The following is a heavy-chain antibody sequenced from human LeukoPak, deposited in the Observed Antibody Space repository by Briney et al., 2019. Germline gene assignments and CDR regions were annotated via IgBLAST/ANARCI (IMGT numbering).Heavy chain of an antibody. D-gene: IGHD5-24*01. J-gene: IGHJ6*02. CDR3: ATSRRDGYDSNHYYGMDV. Sequence: GGSLRLSCAASGSTFSRYGMHWVRQAPDKGLEWVAVISYDGSNKYFADSVKGRFTISRDNSKNTLYLQMNSLRADDTAVYYCATSRRDGYDSNHYYGMDVWGQGTTVTVSS. CDR2: ISYDGSNK. V-gene: IGHV3-30*03. CDR1: GSTFSRYG.